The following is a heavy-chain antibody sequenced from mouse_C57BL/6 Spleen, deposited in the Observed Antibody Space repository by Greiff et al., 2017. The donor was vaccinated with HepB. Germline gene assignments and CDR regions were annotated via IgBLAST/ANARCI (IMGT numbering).Heavy chain of an antibody. Sequence: VEPGASVKISCQASGYSFTDYNMNWVKQSNGKSLEWIGVINPNYGTTSYNQKFKGKATLTVDQSSSTAYMQLNSLTSEDSAVYYCARSDGSSSFAYWGQGTLVTVSA. CDR1: GYSFTDYN. J-gene: IGHJ3*01. D-gene: IGHD1-1*01. V-gene: IGHV1-39*01. CDR2: INPNYGTT. CDR3: ARSDGSSSFAY.